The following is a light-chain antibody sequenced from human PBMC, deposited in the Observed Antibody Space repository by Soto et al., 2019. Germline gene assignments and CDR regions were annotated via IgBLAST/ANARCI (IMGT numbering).Light chain of an antibody. CDR3: QQANSFPPT. J-gene: IGKJ5*01. CDR2: AAS. CDR1: QSISNH. Sequence: DIQMTQSPSSLSASVEDRVIITCRASQSISNHLNWYQQKPGKAPKLLIYAASSLQSGVPSRFSGSGSGTDFTLTISSLQPEDFATYYCQQANSFPPTFGQGIRLEIK. V-gene: IGKV1-39*01.